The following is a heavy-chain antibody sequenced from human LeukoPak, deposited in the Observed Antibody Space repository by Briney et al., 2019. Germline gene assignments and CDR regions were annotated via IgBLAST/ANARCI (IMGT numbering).Heavy chain of an antibody. Sequence: PGGSLRLSCEASGFTFNTYSMNWVRQAPGKGLEWVSSISSSSSYIYYADSVKGRFTISRDNAKNSLSLQMNSLRADDTAVYYCATESVELATIPLGYWGQGTLVTVSS. CDR3: ATESVELATIPLGY. CDR2: ISSSSSYI. J-gene: IGHJ4*02. CDR1: GFTFNTYS. V-gene: IGHV3-21*01. D-gene: IGHD5-24*01.